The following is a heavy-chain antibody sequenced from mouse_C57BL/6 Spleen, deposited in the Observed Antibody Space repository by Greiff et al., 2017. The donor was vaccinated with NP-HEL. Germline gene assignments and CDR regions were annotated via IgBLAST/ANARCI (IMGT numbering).Heavy chain of an antibody. D-gene: IGHD2-4*01. CDR3: ASPIYYDYDTWYFDV. V-gene: IGHV1-66*01. CDR1: GYSFTSYY. J-gene: IGHJ1*03. CDR2: IYPGSGNT. Sequence: VQLQQSGPELVKPGASVKISCKASGYSFTSYYIHWVKQRPGQGLEWIGWIYPGSGNTKYNEKFKGKATLTADTSSSTAYMQLSSLTSEDSAVYYCASPIYYDYDTWYFDVWGTGTTVTVSS.